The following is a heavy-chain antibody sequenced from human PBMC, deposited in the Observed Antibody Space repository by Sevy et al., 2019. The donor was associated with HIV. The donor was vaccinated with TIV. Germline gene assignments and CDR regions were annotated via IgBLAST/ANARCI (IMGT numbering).Heavy chain of an antibody. J-gene: IGHJ3*02. CDR1: GFTFSNYG. D-gene: IGHD1-1*01. V-gene: IGHV3-23*01. CDR2: ISVTSART. CDR3: AKDPNDYCHSFDI. Sequence: GGSLRLSCVGSGFTFSNYGMTWVRQAPGKGLEWVSSISVTSARTHYADSVRGRFTVSRDNSENTLYLQMNSLRAEDTAVYYSAKDPNDYCHSFDIWGQGTLVTVSS.